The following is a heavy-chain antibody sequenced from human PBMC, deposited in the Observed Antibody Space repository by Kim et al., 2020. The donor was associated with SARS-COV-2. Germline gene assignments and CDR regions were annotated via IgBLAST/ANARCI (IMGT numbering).Heavy chain of an antibody. V-gene: IGHV3-30*02. Sequence: ADSVKGRFTISRDNSKNTLYLQMNSLRAEDTAVYYCANADDYGDYDAFDIWGQGTMVTVSS. D-gene: IGHD4-17*01. CDR3: ANADDYGDYDAFDI. J-gene: IGHJ3*02.